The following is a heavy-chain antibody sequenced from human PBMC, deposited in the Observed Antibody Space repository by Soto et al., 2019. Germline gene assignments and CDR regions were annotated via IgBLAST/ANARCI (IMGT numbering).Heavy chain of an antibody. J-gene: IGHJ4*02. CDR2: VSIGGST. CDR3: AKRRGAGGHFDY. V-gene: IGHV3-23*01. CDR1: GFTFSSYA. Sequence: GGSLRLSCAASGFTFSSYAMGWVRQGPGKGLEWVAVVSIGGSTHYADSVRGRFTISRDDSKNTLSLQMNSLTAEDTAVYFCAKRRGAGGHFDYWGQGALVTVSS. D-gene: IGHD2-15*01.